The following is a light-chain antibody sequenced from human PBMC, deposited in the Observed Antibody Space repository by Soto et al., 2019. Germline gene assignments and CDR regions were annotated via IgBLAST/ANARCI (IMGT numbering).Light chain of an antibody. V-gene: IGKV2-28*01. CDR2: LGS. CDR3: MRSLQTPYT. CDR1: QSLLHSNGYNY. Sequence: DIVMTQSPLSLPVTPGEPASISCKSSQSLLHSNGYNYLDWYLQKPGQSPQLLIYLGSNRASGVPDRFSGSGSGTDFTLKISRVEAEDLGVYYCMRSLQTPYTFGQGTKLEIK. J-gene: IGKJ2*01.